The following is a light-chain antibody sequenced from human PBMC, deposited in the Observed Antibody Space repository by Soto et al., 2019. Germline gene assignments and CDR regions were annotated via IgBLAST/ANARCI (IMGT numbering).Light chain of an antibody. CDR2: GAS. J-gene: IGKJ1*01. CDR1: QSVSANY. V-gene: IGKV3-20*01. Sequence: IVVTQSPDTLSLPTGQRATLSCRASQSVSANYVAWYQQKPGQAPRLLIDGASSRATGIPDRFSGSGSGTDFTLTISRLEPEDFAVYYCQQYGTSPRTFGRGTKVDIK. CDR3: QQYGTSPRT.